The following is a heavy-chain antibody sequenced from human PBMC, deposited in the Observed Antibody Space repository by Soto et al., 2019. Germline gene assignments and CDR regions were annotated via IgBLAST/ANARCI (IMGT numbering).Heavy chain of an antibody. J-gene: IGHJ6*03. Sequence: SETLSLTCAVYGGSFSGYYWSWIRQPPGKGLEWIGEINHSGSTNYNPSLKSRVTISVDTSKNQFSLKLSSVTAADTAVYYCARGRKYRRHYYYYYMDVWGKGTTVTVSS. D-gene: IGHD2-2*01. CDR1: GGSFSGYY. CDR2: INHSGST. CDR3: ARGRKYRRHYYYYYMDV. V-gene: IGHV4-34*01.